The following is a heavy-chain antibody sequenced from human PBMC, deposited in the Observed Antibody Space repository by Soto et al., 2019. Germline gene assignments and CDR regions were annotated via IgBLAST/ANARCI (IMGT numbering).Heavy chain of an antibody. Sequence: QLQLQESGPGLLKPSETLSLTCTVSGGSISSSSYYWGWSRQPPGKGLDWIGSIYYIGSTYSNPSLTSRVTISVDTSKIQFSLSLISVTAADTAVYYCARHPGYCSSTSCYVAFDIWGPGTMVTVSS. D-gene: IGHD2-2*01. CDR1: GGSISSSSYY. V-gene: IGHV4-39*01. CDR3: ARHPGYCSSTSCYVAFDI. J-gene: IGHJ3*02. CDR2: IYYIGST.